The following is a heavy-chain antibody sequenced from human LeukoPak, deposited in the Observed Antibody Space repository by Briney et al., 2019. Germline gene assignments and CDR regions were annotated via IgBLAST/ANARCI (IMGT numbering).Heavy chain of an antibody. CDR1: GGSISEISYY. J-gene: IGHJ4*02. D-gene: IGHD1-26*01. Sequence: PSETLSLTCSVSGGSISEISYYWRRIRQPPGKGLEWIGNIYYSGSTYNNPSLESRVVISVDTSRNQFSLKLTSVTATDTAVYCARQGVVGATGFDFWGQGILVTVSS. CDR2: IYYSGST. V-gene: IGHV4-39*01. CDR3: ARQGVVGATGFDF.